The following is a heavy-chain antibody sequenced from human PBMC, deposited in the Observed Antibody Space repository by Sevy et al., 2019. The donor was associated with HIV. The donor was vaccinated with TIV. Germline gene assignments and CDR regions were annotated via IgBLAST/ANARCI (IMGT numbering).Heavy chain of an antibody. Sequence: GGSLRLSCVASQFNFDTYAIHWVRQAPGKGLEWVAMIWYDGSSKDYAESVKGRFAISRDNSQNTAFLQMNGLSAEETGVYYCATNMVHAGAYDSYFNFWGQGSLVTVSS. D-gene: IGHD3-10*01. CDR1: QFNFDTYA. CDR2: IWYDGSSK. J-gene: IGHJ4*02. CDR3: ATNMVHAGAYDSYFNF. V-gene: IGHV3-33*01.